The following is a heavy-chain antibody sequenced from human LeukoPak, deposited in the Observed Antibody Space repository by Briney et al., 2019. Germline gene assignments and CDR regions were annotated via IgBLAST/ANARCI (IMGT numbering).Heavy chain of an antibody. V-gene: IGHV4-34*01. Sequence: SETLSLTCVVYGGSFTDYYWSWIRQPPGKGLEWIGEINHSGSTNYNPSLKSRVTISVDTSKNQFSLKLSSVTAADTAVYYCARGGDSSGYYYVIDYWGQGTLVTVSS. CDR1: GGSFTDYY. D-gene: IGHD3-22*01. J-gene: IGHJ4*02. CDR3: ARGGDSSGYYYVIDY. CDR2: INHSGST.